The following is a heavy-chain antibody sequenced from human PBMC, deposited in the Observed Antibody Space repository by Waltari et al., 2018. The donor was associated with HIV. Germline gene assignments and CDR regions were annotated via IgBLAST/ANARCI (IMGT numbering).Heavy chain of an antibody. CDR2: LTSAGSIT. Sequence: EEQLLESGGGLGQPGGSLRLSCVASGFTFSNYAMTWLRQIPGKGLEWVAGLTSAGSITYHADSVQGRFIISRDNSKHTLFLQMTNLRVEDTAVYYCVKDPTTITRGYFDLWGR. CDR1: GFTFSNYA. CDR3: VKDPTTITRGYFDL. D-gene: IGHD4-4*01. J-gene: IGHJ2*01. V-gene: IGHV3-23*01.